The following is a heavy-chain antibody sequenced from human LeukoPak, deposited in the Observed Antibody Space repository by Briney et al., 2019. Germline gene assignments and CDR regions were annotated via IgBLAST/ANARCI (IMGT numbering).Heavy chain of an antibody. Sequence: ETLSLTCTVSGGSINSVTYYWGWIRQPPRKGLEWISGISASGHYTYSADSLKGRFTISRDNSKNTLYLQMNSLRAEDTALYYCAKDGSWGDYYFYFYIDVWGKGTTVTVSS. CDR2: ISASGHYT. CDR3: AKDGSWGDYYFYFYIDV. D-gene: IGHD3-16*01. CDR1: GGSINSVTYY. V-gene: IGHV3-23*01. J-gene: IGHJ6*03.